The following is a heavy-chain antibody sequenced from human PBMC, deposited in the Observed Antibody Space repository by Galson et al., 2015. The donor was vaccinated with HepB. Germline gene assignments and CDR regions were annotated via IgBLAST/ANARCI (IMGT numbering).Heavy chain of an antibody. CDR3: ARNGPEYQLRIGGYYYYGMDV. CDR2: ISSSSSYI. J-gene: IGHJ6*02. V-gene: IGHV3-21*01. D-gene: IGHD2-2*01. Sequence: SLRLSCAASGFTFSSYSMNWVRQAPGKGLEWVSSISSSSSYIYYADSVKGRFTISRDNAKNSLYLQMNSLRAEDTAVYYCARNGPEYQLRIGGYYYYGMDVWGQGTTVTVSS. CDR1: GFTFSSYS.